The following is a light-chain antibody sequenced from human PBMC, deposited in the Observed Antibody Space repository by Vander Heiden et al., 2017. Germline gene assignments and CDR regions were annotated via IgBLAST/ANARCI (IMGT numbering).Light chain of an antibody. CDR3: QQYNSSPMGG. J-gene: IGKJ1*01. Sequence: EIQMTQSPSSLSASVGERVTLTCRASQSISSNLTWYQQKPGQAPRLLIYGASTRESGVPARFSGSGSGTEFTLTISSLQPEDFAIYYCQQYNSSPMGGFGQGTKVEIK. CDR2: GAS. V-gene: IGKV1-39*01. CDR1: QSISSN.